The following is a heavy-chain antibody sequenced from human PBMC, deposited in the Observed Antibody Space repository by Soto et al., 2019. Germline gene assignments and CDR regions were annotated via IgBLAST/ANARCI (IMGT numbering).Heavy chain of an antibody. CDR3: AKAYGIAVAGTYYFDY. Sequence: EVQLLESGGGLVQPGGSLRLSCAASGFTFSSYAMSWVRQAPGKGLEWVSAISGSGGSTYYADSVKGRFTISRDNSKNTLYLQMNSLRAEDTAVYYCAKAYGIAVAGTYYFDYWGQGTLVTVSS. V-gene: IGHV3-23*01. CDR1: GFTFSSYA. D-gene: IGHD6-19*01. CDR2: ISGSGGST. J-gene: IGHJ4*02.